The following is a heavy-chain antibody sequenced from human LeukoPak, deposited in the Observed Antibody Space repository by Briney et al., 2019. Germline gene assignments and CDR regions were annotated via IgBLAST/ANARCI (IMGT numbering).Heavy chain of an antibody. Sequence: SEALSLTCAVYGGSFSGYYWSWIRQPPGKGLEWIGEINHSGSTNYNPSLKSRVTMSVDTSKNQFSLKLSSVTAADTAVYYCARDYDGDYGGKDAFDIWGQGTMVTVSS. CDR1: GGSFSGYY. J-gene: IGHJ3*02. CDR3: ARDYDGDYGGKDAFDI. V-gene: IGHV4-34*01. CDR2: INHSGST. D-gene: IGHD4-17*01.